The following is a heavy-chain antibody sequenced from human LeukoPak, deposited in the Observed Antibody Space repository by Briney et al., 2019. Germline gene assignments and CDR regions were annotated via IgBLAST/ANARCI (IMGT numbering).Heavy chain of an antibody. D-gene: IGHD5-12*01. J-gene: IGHJ4*02. Sequence: ASVKVSCKASGYTFTGYGISWVRQAPGQGLEWMGWISAYNGNTNYAQKLQGRDTMTTDTSTSTAYMELRSLRSDDTAVYDCVRVEIVVTGLFGYRGQRDLVAVSS. CDR2: ISAYNGNT. CDR3: VRVEIVVTGLFGY. V-gene: IGHV1-18*01. CDR1: GYTFTGYG.